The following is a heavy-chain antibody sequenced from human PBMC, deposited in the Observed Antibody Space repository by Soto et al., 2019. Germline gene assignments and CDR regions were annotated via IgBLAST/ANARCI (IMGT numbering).Heavy chain of an antibody. V-gene: IGHV1-69*13. CDR2: IIPIFGTA. D-gene: IGHD3-3*01. J-gene: IGHJ5*02. CDR1: GGTFSSYA. Sequence: ASVKVSCKASGGTFSSYAISWVRQAPGQGLEWMGGIIPIFGTANYAQKFQGRVTITADESTSTAYMELSSLRSEDTAVYYCARGATDFWSGYLPDNWFDPWCQGTLVTV. CDR3: ARGATDFWSGYLPDNWFDP.